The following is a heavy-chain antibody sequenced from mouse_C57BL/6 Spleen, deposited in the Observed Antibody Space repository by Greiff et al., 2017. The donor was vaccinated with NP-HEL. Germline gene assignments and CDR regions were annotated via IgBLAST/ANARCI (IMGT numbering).Heavy chain of an antibody. Sequence: EVQLQQSGAELVKPGASVKLSCTASGFNIKDYYMHWVKQRTEQGLEWIGRIDPEDGETKYARKFQGKATITADTSSNTAYLQLSSLTSEDTAVYYCARSGPYFDYWGQGTTLTVSS. CDR3: ARSGPYFDY. D-gene: IGHD1-3*01. CDR1: GFNIKDYY. V-gene: IGHV14-2*01. CDR2: IDPEDGET. J-gene: IGHJ2*01.